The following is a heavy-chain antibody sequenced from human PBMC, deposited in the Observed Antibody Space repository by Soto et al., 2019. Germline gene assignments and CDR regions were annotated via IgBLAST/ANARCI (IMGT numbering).Heavy chain of an antibody. J-gene: IGHJ4*02. CDR1: GFTFTRYS. CDR3: ARESEDLTSNFDY. CDR2: ISSTTNYI. D-gene: IGHD7-27*01. Sequence: GGSLRLSCAASGFTFTRYSMNWVRQAPGKGLEWVSSISSTTNYIYYGDSMKGRFTIYRDNAKNSLYLEMNSLRAEETAVYYCARESEDLTSNFDYWGQGNLVTVSS. V-gene: IGHV3-21*06.